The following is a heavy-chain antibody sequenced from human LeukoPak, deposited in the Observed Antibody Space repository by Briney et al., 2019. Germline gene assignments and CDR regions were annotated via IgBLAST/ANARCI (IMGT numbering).Heavy chain of an antibody. J-gene: IGHJ6*02. CDR1: GYTFISYG. CDR3: ARLTTAYYYGMDV. D-gene: IGHD4-11*01. V-gene: IGHV1-18*01. Sequence: ASVKVSCKASGYTFISYGITWVRQAPGQGLEWLGWISAYNGNTNYAQKLQGRVTMTTDTSTSTAYMELRSLRSDDTAVYYCARLTTAYYYGMDVWGQGTTVTVSS. CDR2: ISAYNGNT.